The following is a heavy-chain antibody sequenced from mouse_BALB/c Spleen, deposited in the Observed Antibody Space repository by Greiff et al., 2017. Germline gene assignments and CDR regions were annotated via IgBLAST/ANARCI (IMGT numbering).Heavy chain of an antibody. CDR2: ISDGGSYT. CDR1: GFTFSDYY. Sequence: DVKLVESGGGLVKPGGSLKLSCAASGFTFSDYYMYWVRQTPEKRLEWVATISDGGSYTYYPDSVKGRFTISRDNAKNNLYLQMSSLKSEDTAMYYCAREEWEGFAYWGQGTLVTVSA. CDR3: AREEWEGFAY. V-gene: IGHV5-4*02. D-gene: IGHD1-3*01. J-gene: IGHJ3*01.